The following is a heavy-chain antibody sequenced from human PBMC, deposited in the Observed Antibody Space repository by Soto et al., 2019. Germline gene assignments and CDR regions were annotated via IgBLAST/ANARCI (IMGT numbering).Heavy chain of an antibody. CDR3: VRDHQCAFDY. CDR1: GFMFNNFA. V-gene: IGHV3-48*02. CDR2: IGPPGSYL. J-gene: IGHJ4*02. Sequence: EVQLVESGGGLVQAGGSLRLSCAASGFMFNNFAMNWVRQAPGKGLEWVAYIGPPGSYLFYADSVKGRFTISRDNARNSLYLQMSGLRDEDTATYYCVRDHQCAFDYWGQGALVTVSS.